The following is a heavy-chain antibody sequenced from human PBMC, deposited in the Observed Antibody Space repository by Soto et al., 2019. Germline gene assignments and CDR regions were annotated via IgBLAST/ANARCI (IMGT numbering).Heavy chain of an antibody. CDR3: ARVRAPPVGYCSGGSCPFDY. CDR1: GYTFTSYG. J-gene: IGHJ4*02. V-gene: IGHV1-18*01. D-gene: IGHD2-15*01. CDR2: ISAYNGNI. Sequence: QVQLVQSGAEVKKPGASVKVSCKASGYTFTSYGISWVRQAPGQGLEWMGWISAYNGNINYAQKLQGRVTMTTDTSTSTAYMELRSLRSDDTAVYYCARVRAPPVGYCSGGSCPFDYWGQGTLVTVSS.